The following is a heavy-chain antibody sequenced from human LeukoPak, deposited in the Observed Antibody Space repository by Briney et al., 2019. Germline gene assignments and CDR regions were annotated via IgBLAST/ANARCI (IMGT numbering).Heavy chain of an antibody. CDR3: ARPGGGIGYTFDS. CDR1: GYSFTNYW. J-gene: IGHJ4*02. Sequence: GESLKISCKGSGYSFTNYWIGWVRQMPGKGLEWMGIIYPGDSVTIYSPSFQGQVTISADKSISSAFLHWSSLKASDTAIYYCARPGGGIGYTFDSWGQGTLVTVSS. CDR2: IYPGDSVT. D-gene: IGHD5-18*01. V-gene: IGHV5-51*01.